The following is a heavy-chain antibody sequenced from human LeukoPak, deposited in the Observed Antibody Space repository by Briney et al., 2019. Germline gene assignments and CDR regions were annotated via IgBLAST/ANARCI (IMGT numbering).Heavy chain of an antibody. CDR1: GYTFTSYY. D-gene: IGHD4-17*01. J-gene: IGHJ4*02. CDR3: ARVATVTTPHYYFDY. V-gene: IGHV1-46*01. CDR2: INPSGGST. Sequence: EASVKVSCKASGYTFTSYYMHWVRQAPGQGLEWMGIINPSGGSTSYAQKFQGRVTMTRDTSTSTVYMELSSLRSEDTAVYYCARVATVTTPHYYFDYWGQGTLVTVSS.